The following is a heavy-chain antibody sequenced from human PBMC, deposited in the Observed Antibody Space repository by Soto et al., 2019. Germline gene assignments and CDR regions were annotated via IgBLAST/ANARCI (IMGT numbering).Heavy chain of an antibody. J-gene: IGHJ4*02. CDR3: ARGVVRRVIIQYTSFFDY. CDR1: GGSFSDYY. Sequence: SVTLSLTCAVYGGSFSDYYWSWIRQAPGGGLEWIGEVNHSGSTYYNPSLKSRVTISVDTSKNQFSLKLSSVTAADTAVYYCARGVVRRVIIQYTSFFDYWGQGTMVTVSS. D-gene: IGHD3-10*01. V-gene: IGHV4-34*01. CDR2: VNHSGST.